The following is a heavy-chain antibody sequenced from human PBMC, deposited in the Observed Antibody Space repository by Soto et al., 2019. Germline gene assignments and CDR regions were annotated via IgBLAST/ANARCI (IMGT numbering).Heavy chain of an antibody. CDR3: AKDLGSYVDTAMVYAFDI. D-gene: IGHD5-18*01. CDR1: GFTFSSYA. J-gene: IGHJ3*02. V-gene: IGHV3-23*01. Sequence: EVQLLESGGGLVQPGGSLRLSCAASGFTFSSYAMSWVRQAPGKGLEWVSAISGSGGSTYYADSVKGRFTISRDNSKNTLYLQMNSLRAEDTAVYYCAKDLGSYVDTAMVYAFDIWGQGTMVTVSS. CDR2: ISGSGGST.